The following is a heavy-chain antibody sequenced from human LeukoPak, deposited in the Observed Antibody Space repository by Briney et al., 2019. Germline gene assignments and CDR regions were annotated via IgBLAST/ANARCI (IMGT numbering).Heavy chain of an antibody. V-gene: IGHV3-74*01. CDR3: AKARFPKGYDSSGGFDY. CDR1: GVTFSQSW. D-gene: IGHD3-22*01. Sequence: GGSLRLSCVVSGVTFSQSWMHWVRQVPGKGLVWVSRINIDGRNTIYADSVKGRFTISRDNAKNTLYLQMNSLRAEDTAVYYCAKARFPKGYDSSGGFDYWGQGTLVTVSS. J-gene: IGHJ4*02. CDR2: INIDGRNT.